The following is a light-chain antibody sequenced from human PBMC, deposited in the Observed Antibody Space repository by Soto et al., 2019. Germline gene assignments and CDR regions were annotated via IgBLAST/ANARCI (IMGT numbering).Light chain of an antibody. CDR1: QSVSSSY. J-gene: IGKJ1*01. Sequence: EIVLTQSPGTLSLSPGERGTLSCRASQSVSSSYLAWYQQKPGQAPRLLIYGASSRATGIPDRFSGSGSGTDFTLTISRLEREDFAVYYCQQYAGSPRTFGQGTKVEIK. V-gene: IGKV3-20*01. CDR2: GAS. CDR3: QQYAGSPRT.